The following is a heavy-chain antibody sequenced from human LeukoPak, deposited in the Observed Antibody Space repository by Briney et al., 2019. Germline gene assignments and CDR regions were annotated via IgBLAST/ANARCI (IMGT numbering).Heavy chain of an antibody. J-gene: IGHJ3*02. CDR3: ARSGRGGAFDI. CDR1: GFTFSTYT. D-gene: IGHD1-26*01. V-gene: IGHV3-21*01. CDR2: ISSRSSYI. Sequence: PGGSLRLSCAASGFTFSTYTMNWVRQAPGKGLEWVSSISSRSSYIYYADSVKGRFTISGDNAKNTQYLQMNSLRAEDTAVYYCARSGRGGAFDIWGQGTMVTVSS.